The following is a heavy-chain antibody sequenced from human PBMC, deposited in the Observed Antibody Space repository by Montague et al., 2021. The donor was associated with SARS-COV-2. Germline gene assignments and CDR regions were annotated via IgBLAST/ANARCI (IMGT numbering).Heavy chain of an antibody. V-gene: IGHV3-30-3*01. J-gene: IGHJ4*02. D-gene: IGHD4-17*01. CDR3: ARDPDYGDSVGIDY. Sequence: SLRLSCAASGFTFSSYAMHRVRQAPGKGLEWVAVISYDGINKYYADSVKGRFTISRDNSKNTLYLQMNSLRAEDTAVYYCARDPDYGDSVGIDYWGQGTLVTVSS. CDR2: ISYDGINK. CDR1: GFTFSSYA.